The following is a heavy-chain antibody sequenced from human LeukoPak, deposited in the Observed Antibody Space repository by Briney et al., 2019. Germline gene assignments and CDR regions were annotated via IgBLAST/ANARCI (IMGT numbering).Heavy chain of an antibody. Sequence: SETLSLTCTVSGGSISTYYWSWIRQPPGKGPEWIGNIYYSGSTSYNPSLKSRVTISVDTSKNQFSLKLNSVTAADTAVYYCARVGAYPYYDFWSGYYNYWGQGTLVTVSS. CDR2: IYYSGST. CDR3: ARVGAYPYYDFWSGYYNY. D-gene: IGHD3-3*01. CDR1: GGSISTYY. V-gene: IGHV4-59*01. J-gene: IGHJ4*02.